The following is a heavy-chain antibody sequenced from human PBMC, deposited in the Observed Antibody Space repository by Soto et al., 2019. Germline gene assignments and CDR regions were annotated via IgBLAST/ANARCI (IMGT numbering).Heavy chain of an antibody. Sequence: ASVKVSGKASGYTFTGYYMHWVRQAPGQGLEWMGWINPNSGGTNYAQKFQGWVTMTRDTSISTAYMELSRLRSDDTAVYYCARGGVVVVVAAKIGDAFDIWGQGTMVTVSS. CDR3: ARGGVVVVVAAKIGDAFDI. CDR2: INPNSGGT. D-gene: IGHD2-15*01. J-gene: IGHJ3*02. V-gene: IGHV1-2*04. CDR1: GYTFTGYY.